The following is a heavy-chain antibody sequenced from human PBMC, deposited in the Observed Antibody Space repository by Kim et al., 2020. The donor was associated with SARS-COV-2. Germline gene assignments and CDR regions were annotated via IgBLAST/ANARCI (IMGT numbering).Heavy chain of an antibody. J-gene: IGHJ5*02. D-gene: IGHD6-13*01. CDR3: ARVLGQQLNWFDP. CDR2: IIPIFGTA. V-gene: IGHV1-69*13. Sequence: SVKVSCKASGGTFSSYAISWVRQAPGQGLEWMGGIIPIFGTANYAQKFQGRVTITADESTSTAYMELSSLRSEDTAVYYCARVLGQQLNWFDPWGQGTLVTVSS. CDR1: GGTFSSYA.